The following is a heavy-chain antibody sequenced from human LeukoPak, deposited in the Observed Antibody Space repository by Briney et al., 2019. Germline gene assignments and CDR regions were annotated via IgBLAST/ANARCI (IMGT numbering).Heavy chain of an antibody. Sequence: SVTVSCKASGGTFSSYAISWVRQAPGQGLEWMGGIIPIFGTANYAQKFQGRVTITADKSTSTAYMELSSLRSEDTAVYYCAGPGYSSGRGWFDPWGQGTLVTVSS. J-gene: IGHJ5*02. D-gene: IGHD6-19*01. V-gene: IGHV1-69*06. CDR2: IIPIFGTA. CDR1: GGTFSSYA. CDR3: AGPGYSSGRGWFDP.